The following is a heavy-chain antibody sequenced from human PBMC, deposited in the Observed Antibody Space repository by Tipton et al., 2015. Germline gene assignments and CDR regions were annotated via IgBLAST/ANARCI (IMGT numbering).Heavy chain of an antibody. Sequence: GLVKPSETLSLTCAVSGGSVSSGSYYWSWIRQPPGKGLEWIGYISFSDTTHYNPSLKSRVTISVDTSKNQFSLTLNSVAAADTAVYYCARSLFPETAGLENWFDPWGQGTLVTVSS. CDR3: ARSLFPETAGLENWFDP. J-gene: IGHJ5*02. V-gene: IGHV4-61*01. CDR1: GGSVSSGSYY. D-gene: IGHD6-13*01. CDR2: ISFSDTT.